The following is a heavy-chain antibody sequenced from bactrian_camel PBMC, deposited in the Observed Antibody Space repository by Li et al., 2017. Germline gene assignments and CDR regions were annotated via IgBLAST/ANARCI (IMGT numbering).Heavy chain of an antibody. V-gene: IGHV3S53*01. J-gene: IGHJ4*01. Sequence: HVQLVESGGGSVQAGGSLSLSCVASGYIYHTTDMGWFRQAAGKEREVVARISGRAGLTDYTDSVKGRFTISRDYYANIVYLQVNSLKPEDTAMYYCAADRGPHCLWVGSSAPTRNEYNYWGQGTQVTVS. CDR3: AADRGPHCLWVGSSAPTRNEYNY. D-gene: IGHD5*01. CDR2: ISGRAGLT. CDR1: GYIYHTTD.